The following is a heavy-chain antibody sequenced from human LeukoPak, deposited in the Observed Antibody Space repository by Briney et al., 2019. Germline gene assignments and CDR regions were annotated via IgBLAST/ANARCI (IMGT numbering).Heavy chain of an antibody. CDR3: ARGHNY. J-gene: IGHJ4*02. CDR1: GYTFTSCD. V-gene: IGHV1-8*01. CDR2: MNPNIGNA. Sequence: ASVTVSCKASGYTFTSCDLNWVRQPRGQGLEWMGGMNPNIGNAGYAQKCQGRVTKTKNTSISPAYMELSSLKSEETAVYYWARGHNYWGQGTLVTVSS.